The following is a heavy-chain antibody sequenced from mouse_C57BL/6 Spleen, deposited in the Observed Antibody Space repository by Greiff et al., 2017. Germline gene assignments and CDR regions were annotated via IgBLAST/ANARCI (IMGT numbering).Heavy chain of an antibody. D-gene: IGHD2-1*01. CDR2: IDPENGDT. V-gene: IGHV14-4*01. CDR1: GFNIKDDY. J-gene: IGHJ4*01. CDR3: TTDGNNGFYYAMDY. Sequence: VQLQQSGAELVRPGASVKLSCTASGFNIKDDYMHWVKQRPEQGLEWIGWIDPENGDTEYASKFQGKATITADTSSNTAYLQLSSLTSEDTAVYYCTTDGNNGFYYAMDYWGQGTSVTVSS.